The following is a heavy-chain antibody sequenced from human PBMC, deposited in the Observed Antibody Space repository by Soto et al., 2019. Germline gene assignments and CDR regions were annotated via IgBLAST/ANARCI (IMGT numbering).Heavy chain of an antibody. CDR3: ARDRRNIVATIVPYYYGMDV. J-gene: IGHJ6*02. Sequence: QVQLVQSGAEVKKPGASVKVSCKASGYTFTSYGISWVRQAPGQGLEWMGWISAYNGNTNYAQKLQGRVTMTTDTSTSTAYMELRSLRSDDTAVYYCARDRRNIVATIVPYYYGMDVWGLGTTVTVSS. V-gene: IGHV1-18*01. CDR1: GYTFTSYG. CDR2: ISAYNGNT. D-gene: IGHD5-12*01.